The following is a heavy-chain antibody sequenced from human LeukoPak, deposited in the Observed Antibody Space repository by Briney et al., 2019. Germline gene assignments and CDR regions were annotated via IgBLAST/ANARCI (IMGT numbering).Heavy chain of an antibody. CDR2: INRDGSTT. J-gene: IGHJ5*02. CDR1: GFTFSTYW. CDR3: AREYGFGSGSYFP. D-gene: IGHD3-10*01. V-gene: IGHV3-74*01. Sequence: PGGSLRLSCAASGFTFSTYWMRWVRQAPGKGLVWVSRINRDGSTTSYADSVKGRFTISRDTAKNTLYLQMNSLRDEDTAVYYCAREYGFGSGSYFPWGQGTLVTVSS.